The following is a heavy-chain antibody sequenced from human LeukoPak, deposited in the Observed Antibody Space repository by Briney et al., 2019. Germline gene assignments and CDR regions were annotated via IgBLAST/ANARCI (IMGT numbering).Heavy chain of an antibody. J-gene: IGHJ4*02. CDR1: GGSISSYY. D-gene: IGHD3-10*01. V-gene: IGHV4-59*01. CDR2: IYYSGST. CDR3: ARVGGYYYGSGSHPLDY. Sequence: SETLSLTCTVSGGSISSYYWSWIRQPPGKGLEWIGYIYYSGSTNYNPSLKSRVTISVDTSKNQFFLKLSSVTAADTAVYYCARVGGYYYGSGSHPLDYWGQGTLVTVSS.